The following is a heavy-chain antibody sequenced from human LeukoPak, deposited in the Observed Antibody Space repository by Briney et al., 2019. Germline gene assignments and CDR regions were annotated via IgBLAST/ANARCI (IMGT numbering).Heavy chain of an antibody. Sequence: KPSETLSLTCTVSGGSISSYYWSWIRQPPGKGLEWIGYIYYSGSTNYNPSLKSRVTISVDTSKNQFSLKLSSVTAADTAVYYCARDTRAYNYGLDYWGQGILVTVSS. D-gene: IGHD5-18*01. V-gene: IGHV4-59*12. J-gene: IGHJ4*02. CDR3: ARDTRAYNYGLDY. CDR2: IYYSGST. CDR1: GGSISSYY.